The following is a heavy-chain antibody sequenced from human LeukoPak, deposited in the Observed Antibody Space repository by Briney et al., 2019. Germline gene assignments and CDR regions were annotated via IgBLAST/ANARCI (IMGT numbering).Heavy chain of an antibody. J-gene: IGHJ6*02. V-gene: IGHV4-39*01. CDR3: ARLPVVPAARGEFYYYGMDV. Sequence: SETLSLTCTVSGGSISRSSYYWGWIRQPPGKGLEWIGSIYYSGSTYYNPSLKSRVTISVDTSKNQFSLKLSSVTAADTAVYYCARLPVVPAARGEFYYYGMDVWGQGTTVTVSS. CDR1: GGSISRSSYY. CDR2: IYYSGST. D-gene: IGHD2-2*01.